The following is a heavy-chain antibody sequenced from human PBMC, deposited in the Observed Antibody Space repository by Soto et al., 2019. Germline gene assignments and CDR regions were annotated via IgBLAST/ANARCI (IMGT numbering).Heavy chain of an antibody. Sequence: EVQLVESGGGSVQPGESLRLSCVASGFTFSIYWMSWVRQGPGKGLEWVARRKQDGGEKCYVDSVKGRFTVSRDNAKNSLDLQLQGLSAGDAAIYHCVRAQLILPADGAFHGVDGWGQGTTVTVSS. CDR1: GFTFSIYW. D-gene: IGHD3-10*01. CDR2: RKQDGGEK. V-gene: IGHV3-7*03. CDR3: VRAQLILPADGAFHGVDG. J-gene: IGHJ6*02.